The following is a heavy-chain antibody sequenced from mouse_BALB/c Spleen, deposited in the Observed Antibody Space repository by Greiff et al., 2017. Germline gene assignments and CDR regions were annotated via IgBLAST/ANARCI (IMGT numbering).Heavy chain of an antibody. V-gene: IGHV1S132*01. CDR3: ARGNSVAY. CDR2: IFPGTGTT. CDR1: GYTFTSYW. Sequence: QVQLQQSGAELVKPGASVKLSCKTSGYTFTSYWIQWVKQRPGQGLGWIGDIFPGTGTTYYNEKFKGQATLTIDTSSSTAYMQLSSLTSEDSAVYCCARGNSVAYWGQGTLVTVSA. D-gene: IGHD3-1*01. J-gene: IGHJ3*01.